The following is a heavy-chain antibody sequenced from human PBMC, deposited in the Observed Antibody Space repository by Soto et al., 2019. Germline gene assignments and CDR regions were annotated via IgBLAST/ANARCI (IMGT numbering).Heavy chain of an antibody. D-gene: IGHD2-8*01. CDR2: IIPIFGTA. Sequence: RASVKVSCKASGGTFSSYAISWVRQAPGQGLEWMGGIIPIFGTANYAQKFQGRVTITADESTSTAYMELNSLRAEDTAVYYCARASARVSYYYGMDVWGQGTTVTVSS. CDR1: GGTFSSYA. J-gene: IGHJ6*02. CDR3: ARASARVSYYYGMDV. V-gene: IGHV1-69*13.